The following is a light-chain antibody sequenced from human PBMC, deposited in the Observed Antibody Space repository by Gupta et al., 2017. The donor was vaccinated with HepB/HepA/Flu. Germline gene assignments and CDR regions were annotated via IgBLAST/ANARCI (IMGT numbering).Light chain of an antibody. CDR3: QSYDSSLGGSV. Sequence: QSVLTQPPSVLGRPGQSVAIYSTGTSPNIGTGYDVHWYQQVPGTAPQLLIYGNTNRPSGVPDRFSGSKTATTASLAIAGLQDEDEADDYCQSYDSSLGGSVFGGGTKLTVL. CDR1: SPNIGTGYD. CDR2: GNT. V-gene: IGLV1-40*01. J-gene: IGLJ3*02.